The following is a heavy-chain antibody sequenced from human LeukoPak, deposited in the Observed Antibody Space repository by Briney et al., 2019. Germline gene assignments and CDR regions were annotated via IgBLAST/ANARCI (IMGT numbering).Heavy chain of an antibody. CDR3: ARASAGGGSGGDYGGGYYYYYMDV. D-gene: IGHD4-17*01. Sequence: PGGSLRLSCAASGFTFSDYYMSWIRQAPGKGLEWVSYISSSGSTIYYADSVKGRFTISRDNAKNSLYLQMNSLRAEDTAVYYGARASAGGGSGGDYGGGYYYYYMDVWGKGTTVTVSS. CDR2: ISSSGSTI. V-gene: IGHV3-11*01. J-gene: IGHJ6*03. CDR1: GFTFSDYY.